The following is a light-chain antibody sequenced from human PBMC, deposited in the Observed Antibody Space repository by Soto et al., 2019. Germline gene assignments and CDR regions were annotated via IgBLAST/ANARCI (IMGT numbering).Light chain of an antibody. J-gene: IGKJ2*01. CDR2: GAS. V-gene: IGKV3-20*01. CDR1: QSFSNSY. CDR3: QQYGSSPMYT. Sequence: EIVMTQSPATLSVSPGERATLSCRASQSFSNSYLAWYQQKPGQAPRLLIYGASSRATGIPARFSGSGSGTDFTLTISRLEPEDFAVYYCQQYGSSPMYTFGQGTKVDIK.